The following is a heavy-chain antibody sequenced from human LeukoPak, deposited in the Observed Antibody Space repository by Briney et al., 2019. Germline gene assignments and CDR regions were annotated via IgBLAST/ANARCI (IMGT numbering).Heavy chain of an antibody. J-gene: IGHJ6*03. V-gene: IGHV4-39*01. D-gene: IGHD6-6*01. CDR2: IYYSGST. CDR3: ARLLVAAQRGGEYYYYMDV. Sequence: SEILSLTCTVSGGSISSSSYYWGWIRQPPGKGLEWIGSIYYSGSTYYNPSLKSRVTISVDTSKNQFSLKLSSVTAADTAVYYCARLLVAAQRGGEYYYYMDVWGKGTTVTVSS. CDR1: GGSISSSSYY.